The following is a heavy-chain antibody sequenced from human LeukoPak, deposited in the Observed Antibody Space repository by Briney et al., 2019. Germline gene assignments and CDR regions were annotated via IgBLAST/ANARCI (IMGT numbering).Heavy chain of an antibody. V-gene: IGHV3-48*03. J-gene: IGHJ4*02. CDR1: GFTFSSYE. CDR2: ISSSGSTI. D-gene: IGHD3-9*01. CDR3: ARDGRYFDWSRDYFDY. Sequence: GGSLRLSCAASGFTFSSYEMNWVRQAPGKGLEWVSYISSSGSTIYYADSVKGRFTISRDNAKNSLYLQMNSLRAEDTAVYYCARDGRYFDWSRDYFDYWGQGTLVTVSS.